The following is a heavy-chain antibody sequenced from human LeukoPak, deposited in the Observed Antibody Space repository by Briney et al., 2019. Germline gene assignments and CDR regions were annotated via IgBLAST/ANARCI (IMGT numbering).Heavy chain of an antibody. Sequence: ASVKVSCKASGYTFTSYYMHWVRQAPGQGLEWMGIINPSGGSTSYAQKFQGRVTMTRDTSTSTVYMELSSLRSEDTAVYYCARDLHYYGSSGAFDIWGQGTMVTVSS. V-gene: IGHV1-46*01. D-gene: IGHD3-22*01. CDR3: ARDLHYYGSSGAFDI. CDR2: INPSGGST. CDR1: GYTFTSYY. J-gene: IGHJ3*02.